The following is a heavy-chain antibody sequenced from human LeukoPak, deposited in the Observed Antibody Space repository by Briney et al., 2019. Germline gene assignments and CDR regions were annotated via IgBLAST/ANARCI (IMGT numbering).Heavy chain of an antibody. Sequence: SETLSLTCTVSGGSISSGDYYWSWIRQPPGKGLEWIGYIYYSGSTNYNPSLKSRVTISVDTSKNQFSLKLSSVTAADTAVYYCARETPYYDSSVGFDYWGQGTLVTVSS. D-gene: IGHD3-22*01. CDR2: IYYSGST. V-gene: IGHV4-61*08. CDR3: ARETPYYDSSVGFDY. CDR1: GGSISSGDYY. J-gene: IGHJ4*02.